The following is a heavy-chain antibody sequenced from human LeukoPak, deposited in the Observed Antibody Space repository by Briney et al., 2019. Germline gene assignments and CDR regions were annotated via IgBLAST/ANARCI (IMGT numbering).Heavy chain of an antibody. D-gene: IGHD2-2*01. CDR2: IYYSGST. CDR1: GGSISSSSYY. Sequence: SETLSLTCTVSGGSISSSSYYWGWLRQPPGKGLEWIGSIYYSGSTYYNPSLKSRVTISVDTSKNQFSLKLSSVTAADTAVYYCARPNVGYCSSTSCYGGHWFDPWGQGTLVTVSS. CDR3: ARPNVGYCSSTSCYGGHWFDP. V-gene: IGHV4-39*07. J-gene: IGHJ5*02.